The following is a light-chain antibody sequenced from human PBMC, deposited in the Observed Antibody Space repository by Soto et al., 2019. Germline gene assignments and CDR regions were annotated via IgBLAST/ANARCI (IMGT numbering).Light chain of an antibody. CDR3: QQYNNWPPSWT. CDR2: GAS. J-gene: IGKJ1*01. Sequence: EIVMTQSPATLSVSPGERATLSCRASQSVSNNLAWYQQKPGQAPSLLIFGASTRATGIPARFSGSGSGTDFTLTIGSLQSEDFALYYCQQYNNWPPSWTFGQGTKVDIK. V-gene: IGKV3-15*01. CDR1: QSVSNN.